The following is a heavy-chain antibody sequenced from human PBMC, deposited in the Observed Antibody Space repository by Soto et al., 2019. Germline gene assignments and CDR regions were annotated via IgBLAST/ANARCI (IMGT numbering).Heavy chain of an antibody. CDR3: TRHGAVVPAYYYYYVMDV. J-gene: IGHJ6*02. CDR1: GFTFSGSA. CDR2: IRSKANSYAT. V-gene: IGHV3-73*01. D-gene: IGHD2-2*01. Sequence: PGVSLRLSCAASGFTFSGSAMHWVRQASGKGLEWVGRIRSKANSYATAYAASVKGRFTISRDDSKKTAYLQMNSLKTEDTAVYYCTRHGAVVPAYYYYYVMDVWGQGTTVTVSS.